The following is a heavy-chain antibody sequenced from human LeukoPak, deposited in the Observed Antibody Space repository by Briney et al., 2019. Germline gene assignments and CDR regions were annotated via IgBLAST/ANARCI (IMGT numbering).Heavy chain of an antibody. CDR3: TRDPYYFDSSGYYHHAFDI. D-gene: IGHD3-22*01. Sequence: GRSLRLSCTGFGFTFRDYAVSWVRQAPGKGLECIGFIRSKVYGGTTEYAASVKGRFTISRDDSKSIAYLPMNSLKTEDTAVYYCTRDPYYFDSSGYYHHAFDIWGQGTMVAVSS. J-gene: IGHJ3*02. V-gene: IGHV3-49*04. CDR2: IRSKVYGGTT. CDR1: GFTFRDYA.